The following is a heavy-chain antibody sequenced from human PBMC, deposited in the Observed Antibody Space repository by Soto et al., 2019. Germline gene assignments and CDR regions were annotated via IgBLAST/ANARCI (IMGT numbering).Heavy chain of an antibody. D-gene: IGHD2-21*02. CDR3: AREIVTAGGNNYFDP. J-gene: IGHJ5*02. CDR2: VYHTGDT. Sequence: SETLSLTCGVSGGTVASSHWWSWVRQSPGRGLEWIGNVYHTGDTNFNPSLQSRVTFSVDKSNNQFSPRLTSVTAADTAVYFCAREIVTAGGNNYFDPWGPGTLVTVSS. CDR1: GGTVASSHW. V-gene: IGHV4-4*02.